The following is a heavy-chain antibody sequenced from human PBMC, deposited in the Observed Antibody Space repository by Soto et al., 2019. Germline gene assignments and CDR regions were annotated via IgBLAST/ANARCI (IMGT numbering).Heavy chain of an antibody. Sequence: SVKVSCKASGGTFSSYAISWVRQAPGQGLEWMGGIIPIFGTANYAQKFQGRVTITADESTSTAYMELSSLRSEDTAVFYCASTYYNPSLKSRVTISVDTSKNQFSLKLSSVTAADTAVYYCARDNPTYYYDSSGYYYGFVVVGYFDYWGQGTLVTVSS. CDR1: GGTFSSYA. CDR2: IIPIFGTA. J-gene: IGHJ4*02. V-gene: IGHV1-69*13. D-gene: IGHD2-21*02. CDR3: ASTYYNPSLKSRVTISVDTSKNQFSLKLSSVTAADTAVYYCARDNPTYYYDSSGYYYGFVVVGYFDY.